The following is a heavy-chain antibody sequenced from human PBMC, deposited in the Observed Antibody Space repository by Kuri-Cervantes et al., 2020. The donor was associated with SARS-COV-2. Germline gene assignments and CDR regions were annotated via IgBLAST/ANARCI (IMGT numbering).Heavy chain of an antibody. J-gene: IGHJ4*02. CDR2: IYSGGAST. D-gene: IGHD4-23*01. V-gene: IGHV3-23*03. Sequence: GESLKISCAASGFTFDDYAMHWVRQAPGKGLEWVSLIYSGGASTYYADSVKGRFTISRDNSKNTLSLQMNSLRAEDTAIYYCAKGGGSFDYWGQGTLVTVSS. CDR3: AKGGGSFDY. CDR1: GFTFDDYA.